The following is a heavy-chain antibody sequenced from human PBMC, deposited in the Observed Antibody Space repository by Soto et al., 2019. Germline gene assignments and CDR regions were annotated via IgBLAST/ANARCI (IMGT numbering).Heavy chain of an antibody. D-gene: IGHD3-3*01. CDR2: INPATGAA. J-gene: IGHJ3*02. Sequence: QLHLVQSGAVVKKPGASVTVSCSASGYPVTAYYMHWVRQAPGRGLEWMGGINPATGAAKYTQTFQGRVPMTRDTSTGTVFMELGGLTSEDTAGFYCARGGGVGVAGSAAFDMWGQGTLVTVSS. CDR1: GYPVTAYY. CDR3: ARGGGVGVAGSAAFDM. V-gene: IGHV1-2*02.